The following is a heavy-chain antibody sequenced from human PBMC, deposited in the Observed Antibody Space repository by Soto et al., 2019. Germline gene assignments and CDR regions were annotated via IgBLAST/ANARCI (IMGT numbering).Heavy chain of an antibody. Sequence: SETLSLTCTVSGDSISSGGHYWSWIRQHPGKRPEWIGYISYSGIVYYNPSLESRFTISVDTSKNQFSLSLTSVTAADTAVFYCARGYGRSFDYWGQGTLVTVSS. CDR3: ARGYGRSFDY. D-gene: IGHD2-15*01. J-gene: IGHJ4*02. CDR1: GDSISSGGHY. V-gene: IGHV4-31*03. CDR2: ISYSGIV.